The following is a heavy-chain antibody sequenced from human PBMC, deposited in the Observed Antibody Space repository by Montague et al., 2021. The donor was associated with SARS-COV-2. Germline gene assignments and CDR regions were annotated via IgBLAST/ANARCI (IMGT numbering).Heavy chain of an antibody. CDR2: ISSSSSYI. Sequence: SRRLSCAASGFTFSSYSMNWVRQAPGKGLEWVSSISSSSSYIYYADSVKGRFTISRDNAKNSLYLQMNSLGAEDTAVYYCARDRGGGRYDFWSGYYVRPYDYWGQGTLVTVSS. CDR3: ARDRGGGRYDFWSGYYVRPYDY. J-gene: IGHJ4*02. D-gene: IGHD3-3*01. CDR1: GFTFSSYS. V-gene: IGHV3-21*01.